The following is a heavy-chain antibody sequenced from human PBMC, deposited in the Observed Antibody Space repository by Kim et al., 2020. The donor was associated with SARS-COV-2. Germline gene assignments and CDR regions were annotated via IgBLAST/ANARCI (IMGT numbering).Heavy chain of an antibody. CDR2: ISGSGGST. CDR1: GFTFSSYA. D-gene: IGHD2-21*02. V-gene: IGHV3-23*01. J-gene: IGHJ4*02. Sequence: GGSLRLSCAASGFTFSSYAMSWVRQAPGKGLEWVSAISGSGGSTYYADSVKGRFTISRDNSKNTLYPQMNSLRAEDTAVYYCAKTKRIVVVTDPFDYWGQGTLVTVSS. CDR3: AKTKRIVVVTDPFDY.